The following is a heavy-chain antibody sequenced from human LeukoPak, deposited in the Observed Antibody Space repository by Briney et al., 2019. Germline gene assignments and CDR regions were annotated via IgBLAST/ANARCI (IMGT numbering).Heavy chain of an antibody. V-gene: IGHV1-2*02. J-gene: IGHJ5*02. CDR3: ARGILGYCSSTSCYTGWFDP. Sequence: ASVKVSCKASGYTFTGYYMHWVRQAPGQGLEWMGWINPNSGGTNYAQKFQGRVTMTRDTSISTAYMELSRLRSDDTAVYYCARGILGYCSSTSCYTGWFDPWGQGTLVTVSS. D-gene: IGHD2-2*02. CDR1: GYTFTGYY. CDR2: INPNSGGT.